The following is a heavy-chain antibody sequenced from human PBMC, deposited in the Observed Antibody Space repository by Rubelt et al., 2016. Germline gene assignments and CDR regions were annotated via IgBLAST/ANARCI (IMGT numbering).Heavy chain of an antibody. CDR2: IIPIFGTA. CDR3: ARDLVGVVITTHDAFDI. CDR1: GGTFSSYA. J-gene: IGHJ3*02. V-gene: IGHV1-69*06. Sequence: QVQLVQSGAEVKKPGSSVKVSCKASGGTFSSYAISWVRQAPGQGLEWMGGIIPIFGTANYAQTCQGRGTMTADKSTSTAYMELSSLRSEDTAVYYCARDLVGVVITTHDAFDIWGQGTMVTVSS. D-gene: IGHD3-22*01.